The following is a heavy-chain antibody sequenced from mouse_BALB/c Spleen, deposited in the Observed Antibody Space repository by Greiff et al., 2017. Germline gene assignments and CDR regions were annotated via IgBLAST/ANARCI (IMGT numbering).Heavy chain of an antibody. CDR3: ARDDYADY. J-gene: IGHJ2*01. Sequence: EVKLVESGPGLVKPSQSLSLTCTVTGYSITSDYAWNWIRQFPGNKLEWMGYISYSGSTSYNPSLKSRISITRDTSKNQFFLQLNSVTTEDTATYYCARDDYADYWGQGTTRTVSS. D-gene: IGHD2-4*01. V-gene: IGHV3-2*02. CDR2: ISYSGST. CDR1: GYSITSDYA.